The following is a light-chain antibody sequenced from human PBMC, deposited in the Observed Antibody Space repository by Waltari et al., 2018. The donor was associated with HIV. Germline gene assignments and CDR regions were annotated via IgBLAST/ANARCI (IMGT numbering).Light chain of an antibody. V-gene: IGLV2-14*03. Sequence: QSDLTPPASVSGSPGQSITISCTSTNSALSNYISWYQHHPGDAPKLIVFDVNRRPSGVSDRFSCSKSGNTASLTISWLQADDEADYFCSSYVGSGRLFGGGTKVTVL. J-gene: IGLJ2*01. CDR3: SSYVGSGRL. CDR1: NSALSNY. CDR2: DVN.